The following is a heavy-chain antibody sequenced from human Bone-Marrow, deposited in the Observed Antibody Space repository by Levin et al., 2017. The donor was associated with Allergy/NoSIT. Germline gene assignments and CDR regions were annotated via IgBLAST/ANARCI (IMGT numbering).Heavy chain of an antibody. V-gene: IGHV5-51*01. J-gene: IGHJ3*02. D-gene: IGHD6-19*01. CDR3: ARPGAGSGGSHTDEASDI. CDR2: IYPGDSDI. CDR1: GYSFRSYW. Sequence: GESLKISCKGSGYSFRSYWIGWVRQMPGKGLEWMGTIYPGDSDIRYSPSFQGQVNISADKSISTAYLQWSSLKASDTAMYYCARPGAGSGGSHTDEASDIWGQGTMVIVSS.